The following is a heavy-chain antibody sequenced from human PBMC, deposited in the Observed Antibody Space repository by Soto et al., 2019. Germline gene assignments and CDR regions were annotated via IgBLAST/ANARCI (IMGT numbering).Heavy chain of an antibody. CDR2: IVPTLRIT. Sequence: QVQLVQSGAEVKKPGASLRVSCETSGGTSTIYTITWVRQAPGQGLQWMGRIVPTLRITNYAQELQGRLTITADSSTSTAHIELTSLTSEDTAVYYCATDKYGAGRVGVHFWGQGTLVTVSS. J-gene: IGHJ4*02. V-gene: IGHV1-69*08. CDR3: ATDKYGAGRVGVHF. D-gene: IGHD3-3*02. CDR1: GGTSTIYT.